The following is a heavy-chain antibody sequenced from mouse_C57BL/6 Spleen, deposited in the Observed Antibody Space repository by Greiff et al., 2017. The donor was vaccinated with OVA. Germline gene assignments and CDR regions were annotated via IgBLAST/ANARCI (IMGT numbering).Heavy chain of an antibody. Sequence: VQLQQPGAELVMPGASVKLSCKASGYTFTSSWMHWVKQRPGQGLEWIGEIDPSDSYTNYNQKFKGKSTLTVDKSSSTAYMQLSSLTSEDSAVYYCATLYGSSLFDYWGQGTTLTVSS. CDR2: IDPSDSYT. D-gene: IGHD1-1*01. CDR1: GYTFTSSW. CDR3: ATLYGSSLFDY. V-gene: IGHV1-69*01. J-gene: IGHJ2*01.